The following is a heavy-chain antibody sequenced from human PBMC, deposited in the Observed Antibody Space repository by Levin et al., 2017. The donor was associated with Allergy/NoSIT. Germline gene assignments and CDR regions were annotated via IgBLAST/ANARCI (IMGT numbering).Heavy chain of an antibody. J-gene: IGHJ4*02. Sequence: GESLKISCTASGFTFGDYAMSWFRQAPGKGLEWVGFIRSKAYGGTTEYAASVKGRFTISRDDSKSIAYLQMNSLKTEDTAVYYCTVGKRNIAAAGTSDYWGQGTLVTVSS. CDR3: TVGKRNIAAAGTSDY. CDR2: IRSKAYGGTT. V-gene: IGHV3-49*03. CDR1: GFTFGDYA. D-gene: IGHD6-13*01.